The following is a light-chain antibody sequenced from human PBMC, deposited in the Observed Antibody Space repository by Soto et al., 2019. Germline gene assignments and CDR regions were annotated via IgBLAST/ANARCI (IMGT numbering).Light chain of an antibody. CDR2: DVS. J-gene: IGLJ1*01. V-gene: IGLV2-14*01. CDR1: SSGVGAYNY. CDR3: SSYTTSSIYV. Sequence: HSVLTQPASVSGSPRESITISRPGTSSGVGAYNYVSWYQQHPGKAPKLMIYDVSNRPSGVSSRFSGSKSGNTASLTFSGLQAEDEADYYCSSYTTSSIYVFGTGTKVTVL.